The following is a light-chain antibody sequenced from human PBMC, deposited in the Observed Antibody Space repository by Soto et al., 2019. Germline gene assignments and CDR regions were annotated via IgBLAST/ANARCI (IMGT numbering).Light chain of an antibody. CDR2: GAS. V-gene: IGKV3-15*01. CDR1: QSVSSN. J-gene: IGKJ3*01. Sequence: EIVMTQSPATLSVSPGERATLSCRASQSVSSNLAWYQQKPGQAPRLLIYGASTRATGIPARFSGSGSGTDFTLTISSLQSEDFAVYYCQQYNNWPPVFGPGTKVDIK. CDR3: QQYNNWPPV.